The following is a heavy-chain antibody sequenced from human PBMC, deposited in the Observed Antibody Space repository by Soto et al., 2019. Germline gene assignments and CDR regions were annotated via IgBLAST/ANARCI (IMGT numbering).Heavy chain of an antibody. D-gene: IGHD3-22*01. CDR3: ARRSDDSSGYFSYFDY. Sequence: PGESLKISCKGSGYSFTSYWIGWVRQMPGKGLEWMGTIYPGDSDTRYSPSFQGQVTISADKSISTAYLQWSSLKASDTAMYYCARRSDDSSGYFSYFDYWGQGTLVTVSS. J-gene: IGHJ4*02. CDR1: GYSFTSYW. V-gene: IGHV5-51*01. CDR2: IYPGDSDT.